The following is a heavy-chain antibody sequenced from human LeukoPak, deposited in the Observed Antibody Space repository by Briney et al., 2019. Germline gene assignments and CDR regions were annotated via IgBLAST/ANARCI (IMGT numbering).Heavy chain of an antibody. J-gene: IGHJ6*02. CDR3: ARDPSGTTIDNYYTLPKGMDV. CDR1: GFTFSNAW. D-gene: IGHD3-3*01. CDR2: TYSGGTT. Sequence: PGGSLRLSCGASGFTFSNAWMTWVRQAPGKGLEWISVTYSGGTTYYSESVKDRFVVSRDNSKNTLYLQMSSLTGEDTAIYFCARDPSGTTIDNYYTLPKGMDVWGQGTTVTVSS. V-gene: IGHV3-66*01.